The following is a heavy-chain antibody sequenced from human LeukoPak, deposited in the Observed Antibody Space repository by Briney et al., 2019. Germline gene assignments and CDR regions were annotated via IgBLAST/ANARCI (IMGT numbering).Heavy chain of an antibody. CDR2: ISGSGGST. V-gene: IGHV3-23*01. CDR1: GFTFSNYA. D-gene: IGHD6-19*01. J-gene: IGHJ4*02. CDR3: AKVTSGWYRGGFDY. Sequence: PGGSLRLSCAASGFTFSNYAMSWVRQAPGKGLEWVSVISGSGGSTYYADSVKGRFTISRDNSKNTLCLQMNSLRAEDTAVYYCAKVTSGWYRGGFDYWGQGTLVTVSS.